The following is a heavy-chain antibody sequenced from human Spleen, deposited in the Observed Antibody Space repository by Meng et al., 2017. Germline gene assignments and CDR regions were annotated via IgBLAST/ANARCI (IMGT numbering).Heavy chain of an antibody. CDR3: ARDGGLRLGELSLSGIDDY. D-gene: IGHD3-16*02. J-gene: IGHJ4*02. Sequence: GESRKISCAASGFTVSSSYMSWVRQAPGKGLEWISVIYSGGSTYYADSVKGRFTISRDNSKNTLYLQMNSLRVEDTAVYYCARDGGLRLGELSLSGIDDYWGQGTLVTAPQ. CDR2: IYSGGST. CDR1: GFTVSSSY. V-gene: IGHV3-66*02.